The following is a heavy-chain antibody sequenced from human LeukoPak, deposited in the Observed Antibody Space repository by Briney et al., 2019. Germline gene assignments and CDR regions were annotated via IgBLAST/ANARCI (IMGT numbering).Heavy chain of an antibody. CDR2: INTHTGNP. V-gene: IGHV7-4-1*02. CDR1: GYTFTSYA. Sequence: ASVKVSCKASGYTFTSYAMNWVRQTPGQGLEWMGWINTHTGNPTYAQGFTGRFVFSLDTSVSTAYLQISSLKAEDTAVYYCGRLIGGSGSSFSHWGQGTLVTVSS. CDR3: GRLIGGSGSSFSH. J-gene: IGHJ4*02. D-gene: IGHD3-10*01.